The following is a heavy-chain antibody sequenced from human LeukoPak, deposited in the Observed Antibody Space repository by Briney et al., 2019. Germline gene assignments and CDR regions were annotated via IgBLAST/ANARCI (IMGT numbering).Heavy chain of an antibody. D-gene: IGHD3-22*01. CDR3: AKDQYYDSSGYLGY. Sequence: GGSLRLSCAASGFTFSSYAMNWVRQAPGKGLEWVSAISGSGGSTYYADSVKGRFTISRDNSKNTLYLQMNSLRAEDTAVYYCAKDQYYDSSGYLGYWGQGTLVTVSS. CDR2: ISGSGGST. V-gene: IGHV3-23*01. J-gene: IGHJ4*02. CDR1: GFTFSSYA.